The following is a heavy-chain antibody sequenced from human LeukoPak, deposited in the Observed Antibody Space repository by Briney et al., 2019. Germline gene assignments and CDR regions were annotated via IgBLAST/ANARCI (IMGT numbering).Heavy chain of an antibody. J-gene: IGHJ4*02. CDR2: IYDSGSS. CDR3: ARQPDSWFTAFDY. D-gene: IGHD6-13*01. Sequence: SGTLSLTCTVSGGSLSSYFWSWIRQPPGKGLEWISCIYDSGSSNSNPSLKSRVTISVDTYKKQFSLKLSSVTAADTAVYYCARQPDSWFTAFDYWGQGTLVTVSS. V-gene: IGHV4-59*01. CDR1: GGSLSSYF.